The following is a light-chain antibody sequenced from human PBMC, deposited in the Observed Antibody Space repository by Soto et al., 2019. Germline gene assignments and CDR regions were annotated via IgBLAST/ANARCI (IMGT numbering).Light chain of an antibody. Sequence: EIVLTQSPDTLSSSAGERLTLSCRASQSVRNNYLAWYQLKPGQAPRLLIYETYRSATRIQDRFNGSESRTDFTLTISRLEPEDFPVYHCQQYGSSSRTFGPGTKVDI. CDR1: QSVRNNY. CDR3: QQYGSSSRT. J-gene: IGKJ1*01. CDR2: ETY. V-gene: IGKV3-20*01.